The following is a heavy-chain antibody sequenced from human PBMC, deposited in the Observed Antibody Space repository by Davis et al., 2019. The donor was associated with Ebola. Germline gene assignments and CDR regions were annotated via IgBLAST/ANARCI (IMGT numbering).Heavy chain of an antibody. CDR1: GFTFSSYG. J-gene: IGHJ6*02. CDR2: ISGSGGST. D-gene: IGHD3-3*01. Sequence: GESLKISCAASGFTFSSYGMHWVRQAPGKGLEWVSAISGSGGSTYYADSVKGRFTISRDNSKNTLYLQMNSLRAEDTAVYYCARDLRWSGYSYYYYYYGMDVWGQGTTVTVSS. V-gene: IGHV3-23*01. CDR3: ARDLRWSGYSYYYYYYGMDV.